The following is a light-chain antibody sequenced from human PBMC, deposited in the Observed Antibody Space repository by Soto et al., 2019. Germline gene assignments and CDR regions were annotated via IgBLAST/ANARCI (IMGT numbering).Light chain of an antibody. CDR2: DAS. V-gene: IGKV1-39*01. Sequence: DIQMTKSPSSLSASVGDRVTITCRASQNIDSYLNWYQQRPGKAPKLLIHDASNLQSGVPSRFSGSGSGTDFALTINSLQPEEFATIYCQQTYSTPWTFGQGTKVEIK. J-gene: IGKJ1*01. CDR3: QQTYSTPWT. CDR1: QNIDSY.